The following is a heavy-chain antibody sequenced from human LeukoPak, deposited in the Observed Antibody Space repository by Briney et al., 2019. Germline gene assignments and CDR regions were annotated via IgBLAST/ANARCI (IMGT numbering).Heavy chain of an antibody. CDR3: ARPMTTVTPYYFDY. J-gene: IGHJ4*02. D-gene: IGHD4-11*01. Sequence: GGSLRLSCAASGLTFSTYWMHWVRQAPGKGLVWVSRINSDGSSTSYADSVKGRFTISRDNAKNTLYLQMSSLRAEDTAVYYCARPMTTVTPYYFDYWGQGTLVTVSS. CDR2: INSDGSST. V-gene: IGHV3-74*01. CDR1: GLTFSTYW.